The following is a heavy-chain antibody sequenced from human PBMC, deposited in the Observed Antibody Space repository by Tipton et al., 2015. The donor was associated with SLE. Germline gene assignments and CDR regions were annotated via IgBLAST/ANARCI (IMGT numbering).Heavy chain of an antibody. CDR2: MYHSGTT. Sequence: TLSLTCAVSGYSISSGYYWGWIRQPPGKGLEWVGSMYHSGTTYYNPSLKRRITTSVDTSKNQFSLKLSSVTAADTAVYYCANQNRILGATIDYWGQGILVTVSS. CDR1: GYSISSGYY. D-gene: IGHD1-26*01. V-gene: IGHV4-38-2*01. CDR3: ANQNRILGATIDY. J-gene: IGHJ4*02.